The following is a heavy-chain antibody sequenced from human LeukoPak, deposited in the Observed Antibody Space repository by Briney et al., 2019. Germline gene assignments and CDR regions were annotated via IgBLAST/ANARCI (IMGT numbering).Heavy chain of an antibody. CDR2: INYNGDMT. CDR1: EFSFHSFA. J-gene: IGHJ5*02. V-gene: IGHV3-20*03. CDR3: AKAKRPWQWLGGFDP. D-gene: IGHD6-19*01. Sequence: PGRSLGLSFAAHEFSFHSFAMTWVRPAPGRGLEWVSSINYNGDMTDYSDSVKGRFTISRNNSKKYVFLEINRLRSEDTAIYFCAKAKRPWQWLGGFDPWGQGTLVSVSS.